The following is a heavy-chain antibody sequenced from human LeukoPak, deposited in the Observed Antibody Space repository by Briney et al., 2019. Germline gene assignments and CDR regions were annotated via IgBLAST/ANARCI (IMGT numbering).Heavy chain of an antibody. V-gene: IGHV1-8*01. CDR1: GYTFTSYD. J-gene: IGHJ4*02. Sequence: VSVKVSCKASGYTFTSYDINWVRQATGQGLEWMGWMNPNSGNTGYAQKFQGRVTMTRNTSISTAYMELSSLRSEDTAVYYCARGSSYDSSGYYSENFDYWGQGTLVTVSS. D-gene: IGHD3-22*01. CDR3: ARGSSYDSSGYYSENFDY. CDR2: MNPNSGNT.